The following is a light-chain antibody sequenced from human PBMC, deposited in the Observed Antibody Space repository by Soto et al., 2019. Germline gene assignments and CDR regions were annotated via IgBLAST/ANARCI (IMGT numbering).Light chain of an antibody. Sequence: DIQMTQSPSTLSLSAGHRVTITCRASQSISNWLAWDQQTPGTATKVLIYHASNLQSGVPSRFSGSGSGTEFTLIISRVQPDVVASYYCQQYNSYSFGQGTKVDI. V-gene: IGKV1-5*01. CDR1: QSISNW. CDR3: QQYNSYS. J-gene: IGKJ1*01. CDR2: HAS.